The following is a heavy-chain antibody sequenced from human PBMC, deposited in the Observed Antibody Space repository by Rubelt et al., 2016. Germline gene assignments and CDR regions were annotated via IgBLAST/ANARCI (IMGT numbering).Heavy chain of an antibody. CDR1: GASLSTTTYF. Sequence: QLQLQESGPGLVKPSETLSLTCTVSGASLSTTTYFWGWIRQPPGKGLEWIATIYYSGTTYYNASLKSRVTISVDKSKNQFSLKTNAVTAADTAVHYCARDPIYGMDVWGQGTTVTVSS. CDR2: IYYSGTT. V-gene: IGHV4-39*07. CDR3: ARDPIYGMDV. J-gene: IGHJ6*02.